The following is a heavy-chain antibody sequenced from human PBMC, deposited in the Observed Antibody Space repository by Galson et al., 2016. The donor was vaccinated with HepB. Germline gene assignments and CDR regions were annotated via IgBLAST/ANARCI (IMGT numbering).Heavy chain of an antibody. Sequence: SLRLSCAASGFSFSSYGMHWVRQAPGKGLEWVAVIWYDGSNKYYADSVKGRFTISRDNSRNTLSLQMDRLRREDTAVYYCAKGIYSTAFDIWGQGTVVTVSS. CDR1: GFSFSSYG. D-gene: IGHD2-15*01. CDR2: IWYDGSNK. V-gene: IGHV3-33*06. CDR3: AKGIYSTAFDI. J-gene: IGHJ3*02.